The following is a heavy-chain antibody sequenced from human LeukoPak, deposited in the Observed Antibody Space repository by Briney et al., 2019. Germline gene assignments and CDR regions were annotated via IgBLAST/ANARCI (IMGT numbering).Heavy chain of an antibody. J-gene: IGHJ4*02. CDR1: GGSISSGSYY. CDR2: IYTSGST. Sequence: SETLSLTCTVSGGSISSGSYYCNWIRQPAGKGLEWIGRIYTSGSTNYNPSLKSRVTMSVDTSKNQFSLELTSVTAADTAVYYCARRGYSYVFDYWGQGTLVTVSS. V-gene: IGHV4-61*02. CDR3: ARRGYSYVFDY. D-gene: IGHD5-18*01.